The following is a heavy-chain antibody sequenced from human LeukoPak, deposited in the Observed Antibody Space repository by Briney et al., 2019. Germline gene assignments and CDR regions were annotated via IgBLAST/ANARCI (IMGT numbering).Heavy chain of an antibody. J-gene: IGHJ6*02. Sequence: GGSLRLSCAASGFTFSSYWMSWVRQAPGKGLEWVANIKQDGSEKYYVDSVKGRFTISRDNAKNSLYLQMNSLRAEDTAVYYCARLDRANCYGMDVWGQGTTVTVSS. CDR3: ARLDRANCYGMDV. D-gene: IGHD1-26*01. V-gene: IGHV3-7*05. CDR2: IKQDGSEK. CDR1: GFTFSSYW.